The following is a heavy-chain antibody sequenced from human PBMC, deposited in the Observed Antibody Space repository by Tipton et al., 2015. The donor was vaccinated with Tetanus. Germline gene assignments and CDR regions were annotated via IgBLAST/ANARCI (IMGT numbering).Heavy chain of an antibody. CDR1: GFTFEDHT. CDR3: VRETNGFDS. V-gene: IGHV3-43*01. D-gene: IGHD1-26*01. CDR2: VTWDGGST. J-gene: IGHJ5*01. Sequence: SLRLSCVASGFTFEDHTMHWVRQAPGKGLEWVAVVTWDGGSTFYADFVQGRFTISRDNSKNSLFLQMSSLRTEDTALYYCVRETNGFDSWGQGTPVTVSS.